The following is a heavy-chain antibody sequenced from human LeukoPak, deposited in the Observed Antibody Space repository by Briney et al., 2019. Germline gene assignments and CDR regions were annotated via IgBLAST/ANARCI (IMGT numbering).Heavy chain of an antibody. D-gene: IGHD1-26*01. CDR3: ARVHQRWELRIDY. V-gene: IGHV4-59*01. CDR1: GGSISSYY. J-gene: IGHJ4*02. Sequence: PSETLSLTCTVSGGSISSYYWSWIRQPPGKGLEWIGYIYYSGSTNYNPSLKSRDTISVDTSKNQFSLKLSSVTAADTAVYYCARVHQRWELRIDYWGQGTLVTVSS. CDR2: IYYSGST.